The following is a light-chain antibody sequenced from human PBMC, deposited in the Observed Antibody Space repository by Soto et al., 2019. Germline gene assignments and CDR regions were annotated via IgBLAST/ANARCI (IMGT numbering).Light chain of an antibody. CDR2: DNN. V-gene: IGLV1-51*01. CDR1: TFNIGNNF. J-gene: IGLJ2*01. CDR3: GTWDSSLSTGL. Sequence: QSVLTQPPSVPAAPGQKVTISCSGSTFNIGNNFVSWYQQLPGTAPKLLIYDNNKRPSGIPDRFSGSKSGTSATLGITGLQTGDEADYYCGTWDSSLSTGLFGGGTKVTVL.